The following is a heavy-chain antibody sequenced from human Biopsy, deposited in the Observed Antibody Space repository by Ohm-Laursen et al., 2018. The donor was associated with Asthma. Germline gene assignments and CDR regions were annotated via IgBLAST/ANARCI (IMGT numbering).Heavy chain of an antibody. CDR1: GGSMTPTSHY. Sequence: TLSLTCTVSGGSMTPTSHYWDWIRQAPGKGLEWIGYISYGGKTYYNPSLKNRVTISRDTSKNQFSLRLTSVTAADTAVYFCARRITIFGVVQKDHGMDAWGQGTTVIVSS. J-gene: IGHJ6*02. CDR2: ISYGGKT. V-gene: IGHV4-39*01. CDR3: ARRITIFGVVQKDHGMDA. D-gene: IGHD3-3*01.